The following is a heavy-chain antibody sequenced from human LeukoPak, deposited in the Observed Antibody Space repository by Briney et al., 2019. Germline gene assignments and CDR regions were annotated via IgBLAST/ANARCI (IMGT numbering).Heavy chain of an antibody. J-gene: IGHJ4*02. D-gene: IGHD2-2*01. CDR1: GYIFSGYW. CDR2: IYPGDSDT. Sequence: PGASLQISCKGSGYIFSGYWIGWVRQLPGKGLEWMGIIYPGDSDTRYSPSFQGQVTISADKSISTAYLQWSSLKASDTAMYYCARHLGGGPAATPFDYWGQGTLVTVSS. CDR3: ARHLGGGPAATPFDY. V-gene: IGHV5-51*01.